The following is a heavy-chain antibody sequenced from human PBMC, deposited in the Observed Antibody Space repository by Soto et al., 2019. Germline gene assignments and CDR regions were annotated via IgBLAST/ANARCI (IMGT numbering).Heavy chain of an antibody. CDR3: ARDARGYSGYGDAFDI. CDR2: ISAYNGNT. D-gene: IGHD5-12*01. Sequence: ASVKVSCKASGYTFTSYGISWVRQAPGQGLEWMGWISAYNGNTNYAQKLQGRVTMTTDTSTSTAYMELRSLRSDDTAVYYCARDARGYSGYGDAFDIWGQGSMVTVSS. CDR1: GYTFTSYG. V-gene: IGHV1-18*01. J-gene: IGHJ3*02.